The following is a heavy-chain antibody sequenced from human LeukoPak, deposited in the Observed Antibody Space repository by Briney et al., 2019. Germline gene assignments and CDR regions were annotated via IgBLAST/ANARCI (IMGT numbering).Heavy chain of an antibody. CDR2: ITGDGTTT. CDR3: AKMQGYFDY. Sequence: GGSLRLSCEASGLTFSSYGMSWVRQPPGKGLQWVSAITGDGTTTYYADSVKGRFTISRDNSKNMLYLQMSSLRAEDTAVYYCAKMQGYFDYWGQGTLVPVSS. V-gene: IGHV3-23*01. J-gene: IGHJ4*02. CDR1: GLTFSSYG.